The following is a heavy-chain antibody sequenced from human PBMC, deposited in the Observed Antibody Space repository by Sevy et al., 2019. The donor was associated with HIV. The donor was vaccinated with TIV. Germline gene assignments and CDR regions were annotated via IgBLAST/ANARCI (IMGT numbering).Heavy chain of an antibody. J-gene: IGHJ6*02. V-gene: IGHV3-7*01. CDR2: IKQDGSEK. CDR3: ARDPGVVPAALPYYYYGMDV. Sequence: GSLRLSCAASGFTFSSYWMSWVRQAPGKGLEWVANIKQDGSEKYYVDSVKGRFTISRDNAKNSLYLQMNSLRAEDTAVYYCARDPGVVPAALPYYYYGMDVWGQGTTVTVSS. CDR1: GFTFSSYW. D-gene: IGHD2-2*01.